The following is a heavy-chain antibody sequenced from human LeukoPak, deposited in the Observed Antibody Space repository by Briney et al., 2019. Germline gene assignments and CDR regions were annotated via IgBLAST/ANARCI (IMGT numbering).Heavy chain of an antibody. J-gene: IGHJ4*02. V-gene: IGHV1-2*02. CDR3: ARGGDSSSWFTSPDY. D-gene: IGHD6-13*01. CDR1: GYTFTGYY. Sequence: ASVKVSCKASGYTFTGYYMHWVRQAPGQGLEWMGWINPNSGGTNYAQKFQGRATMTRDTSINTSYMDLSRLRSDDTAVYYCARGGDSSSWFTSPDYWGQGTLVTVSS. CDR2: INPNSGGT.